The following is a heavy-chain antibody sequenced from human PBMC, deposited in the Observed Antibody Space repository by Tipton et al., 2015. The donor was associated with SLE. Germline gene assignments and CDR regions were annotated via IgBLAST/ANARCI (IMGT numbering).Heavy chain of an antibody. Sequence: GLVKPSETLSLTCTVSGGSISSSSYYWGWIRQPPGKGLEWIGSIYSSGTTYYNPSPKSRVTMSVDTSKNQFSLRLSSVTAADTAVYYCARLLSIFGVVNWGQGTLVTVSS. J-gene: IGHJ4*02. CDR1: GGSISSSSYY. V-gene: IGHV4-39*07. CDR3: ARLLSIFGVVN. CDR2: IYSSGTT. D-gene: IGHD3-3*01.